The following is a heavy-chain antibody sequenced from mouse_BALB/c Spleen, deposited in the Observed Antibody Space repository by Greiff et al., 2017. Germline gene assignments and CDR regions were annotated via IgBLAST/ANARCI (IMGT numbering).Heavy chain of an antibody. D-gene: IGHD4-1*01. CDR2: ISSGGSYT. Sequence: EVMLVESGGGLVKPGGSLKLSCAASGFTFSSYTMSWVRQTPEKRLEWVATISSGGSYTYYPDSVKGRFTISRDNAKNTLYLQMSSLKSEDTAMYYCTRSANWEGAMDYWGQGTSVTVSA. CDR3: TRSANWEGAMDY. J-gene: IGHJ4*01. CDR1: GFTFSSYT. V-gene: IGHV5-6-4*01.